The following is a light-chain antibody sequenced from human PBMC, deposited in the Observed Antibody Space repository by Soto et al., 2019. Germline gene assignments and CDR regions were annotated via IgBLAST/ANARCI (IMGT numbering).Light chain of an antibody. CDR2: GAS. CDR3: QQYNNWPPLT. Sequence: EIVMTQSPATLSVSPGERATLSCRASQSVSSNLAWYQQKPGQAPRLLIHGASTRATGIPARFSGSGSGTEFTPTISSLQSEDFAAYYCQQYNNWPPLTFGGGTKVEIK. CDR1: QSVSSN. J-gene: IGKJ4*01. V-gene: IGKV3-15*01.